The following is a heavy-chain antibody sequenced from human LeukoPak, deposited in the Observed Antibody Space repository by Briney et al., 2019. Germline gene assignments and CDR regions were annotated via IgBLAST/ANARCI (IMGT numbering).Heavy chain of an antibody. CDR1: GFTFSSYN. J-gene: IGHJ4*02. CDR2: ISGGTSYI. CDR3: ARDRTYSSSWLPYYFDY. Sequence: PGGSLRLSCAASGFTFSSYNMNWVRQAPGEGLEWVSSISGGTSYIYYADSVKGRFTISRDNAKNSLYLQMNSLRAEDTAVYYCARDRTYSSSWLPYYFDYWGQGTLVTVSS. V-gene: IGHV3-21*01. D-gene: IGHD6-13*01.